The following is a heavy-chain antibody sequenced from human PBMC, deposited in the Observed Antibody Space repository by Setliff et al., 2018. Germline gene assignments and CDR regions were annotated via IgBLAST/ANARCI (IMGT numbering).Heavy chain of an antibody. CDR1: GGSISSYY. CDR3: ARAPPSSGWTPRGYYYYYMDV. CDR2: MYYSGST. Sequence: PSETLSLTCTVSGGSISSYYWSWIRQPPGKGLEWIWYMYYSGSTNYNPSFKSRVTISVDTSKNQFSLKLSSVTAADTAVYYCARAPPSSGWTPRGYYYYYMDVWGEGTTVTVSS. D-gene: IGHD6-19*01. J-gene: IGHJ6*03. V-gene: IGHV4-59*01.